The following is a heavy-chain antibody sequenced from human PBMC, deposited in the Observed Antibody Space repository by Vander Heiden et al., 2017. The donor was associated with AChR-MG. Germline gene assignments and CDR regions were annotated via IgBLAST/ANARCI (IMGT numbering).Heavy chain of an antibody. CDR3: ARGRGYDFWSGYYPKWFDP. J-gene: IGHJ5*02. D-gene: IGHD3-3*01. CDR2: INHSGST. V-gene: IGHV4-34*01. CDR1: GESFSGYY. Sequence: QVQLQQWGAGLLKPSETLSLTCAVYGESFSGYYWRWIRQPPGKGLEWIGEINHSGSTNHNPSRKSRVTISVDTSKNQFSLKLTSVTAADTAVYYCARGRGYDFWSGYYPKWFDPWGQGTLVTVSS.